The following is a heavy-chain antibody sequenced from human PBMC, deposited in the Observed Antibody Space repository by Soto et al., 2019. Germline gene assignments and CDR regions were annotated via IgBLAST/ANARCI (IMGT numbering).Heavy chain of an antibody. J-gene: IGHJ6*02. CDR3: ATTLGSSLQNDYYGMDV. V-gene: IGHV1-24*01. Sequence: GASVKVSCKVSGYTLTEFSMHCVRQAPGKGLEWMGGFDPEDAETIYAQKFRGRVTMTEDTSTDTAYMELSSLRSEDTAVYYCATTLGSSLQNDYYGMDVWGQGTTVTVSS. D-gene: IGHD6-6*01. CDR2: FDPEDAET. CDR1: GYTLTEFS.